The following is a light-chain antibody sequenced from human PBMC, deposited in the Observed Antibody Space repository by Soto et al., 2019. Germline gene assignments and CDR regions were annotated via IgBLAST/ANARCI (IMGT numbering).Light chain of an antibody. CDR3: QQYETSLGLT. J-gene: IGKJ1*01. V-gene: IGKV3-15*01. CDR1: QNIYSN. CDR2: RAS. Sequence: IVMTQSPATLSVSPGERATLSCRASQNIYSNVAWYQQRPGQAPRLLIYRASTRAPGIPARFSGSGSGTDFTLSITRLEPEDFAVYYCQQYETSLGLTFGQGTKVDI.